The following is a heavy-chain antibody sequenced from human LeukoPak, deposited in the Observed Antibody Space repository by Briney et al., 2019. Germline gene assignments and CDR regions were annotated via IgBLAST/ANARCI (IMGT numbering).Heavy chain of an antibody. D-gene: IGHD6-19*01. CDR3: AKDSRETLAGTEDY. J-gene: IGHJ4*02. Sequence: GSLRLSCAASGFTFSRYAMSWVRQAPGKGLELVSSITSSGYGTYYRDSVKGRFTISRDNSENTLYLQMNSLRPEDTAMYYCAKDSRETLAGTEDYWGRGTLVTVSS. V-gene: IGHV3-23*01. CDR2: ITSSGYGT. CDR1: GFTFSRYA.